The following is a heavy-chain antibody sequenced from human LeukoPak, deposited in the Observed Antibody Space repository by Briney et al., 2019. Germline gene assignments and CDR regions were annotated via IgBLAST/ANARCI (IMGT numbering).Heavy chain of an antibody. CDR1: PGSIGNYY. CDR3: AKFDEAGSYWFDP. Sequence: SETLPLTCTVSPGSIGNYYCSWIRQPPGKGLEWIGYGYYTGTTNYNPSLKSRVAISLDTSKTQFSLKLTSVTAADTAVYFCAKFDEAGSYWFDPWGQGILVTVSS. V-gene: IGHV4-59*01. D-gene: IGHD6-19*01. J-gene: IGHJ5*02. CDR2: GYYTGTT.